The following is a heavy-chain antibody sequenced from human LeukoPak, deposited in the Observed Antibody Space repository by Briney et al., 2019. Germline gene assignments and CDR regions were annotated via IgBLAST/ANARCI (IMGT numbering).Heavy chain of an antibody. CDR2: IIGSSMST. Sequence: GGSLRLSCEASGFTFHNHGMSWVRQAPGKGLEWISVIIGSSMSTYYADSVKGRFTVSRDNSKNTVYLQMSSLRVEDSAIYYCGKDSRPSVTTFRSRWTDYWGQGILVTVSS. J-gene: IGHJ4*02. V-gene: IGHV3-23*01. CDR1: GFTFHNHG. D-gene: IGHD4-11*01. CDR3: GKDSRPSVTTFRSRWTDY.